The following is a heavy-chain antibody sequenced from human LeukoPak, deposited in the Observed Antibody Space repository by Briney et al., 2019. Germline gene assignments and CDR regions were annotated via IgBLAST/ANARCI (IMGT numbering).Heavy chain of an antibody. V-gene: IGHV4-39*07. D-gene: IGHD5-12*01. J-gene: IGHJ4*02. CDR3: ARVSGYDWESFYDY. CDR1: GSYINNYY. CDR2: IYYSGKT. Sequence: SETLSLTCSVSGSYINNYYWGWIRQAPGKGPEWIGSIYYSGKTYYNSSLRSRVTISVDTSKNQFSLKLSSVTAADTAVYYCARVSGYDWESFYDYWGQGILVTVSS.